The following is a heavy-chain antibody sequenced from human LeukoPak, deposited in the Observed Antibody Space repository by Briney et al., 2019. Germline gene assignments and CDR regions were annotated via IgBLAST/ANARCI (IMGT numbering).Heavy chain of an antibody. D-gene: IGHD6-6*01. CDR1: GYSFTSYW. Sequence: GESLKISWKGSGYSFTSYWIGWVRQMPGKGLEWMGIIYPGDSDTRYSPSFQGQVTISADKSISTAYLQWSSLKASDTAMYYCARELSPASKHIAARPIGWFDPWGQGTLVTVSS. J-gene: IGHJ5*02. CDR2: IYPGDSDT. CDR3: ARELSPASKHIAARPIGWFDP. V-gene: IGHV5-51*01.